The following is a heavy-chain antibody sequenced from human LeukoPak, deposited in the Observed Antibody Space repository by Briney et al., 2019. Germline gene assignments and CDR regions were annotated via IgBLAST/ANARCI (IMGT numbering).Heavy chain of an antibody. CDR1: GFTLWDYV. J-gene: IGHJ3*02. D-gene: IGHD3-22*01. V-gene: IGHV3-49*04. CDR2: IRSKAYGGTT. CDR3: TRRYNYDSSGYYYVRDAFDI. Sequence: GGSLRLPCTASGFTLWDYVMSWVRQAPGKGLEGVGFIRSKAYGGTTKNAASVKGRITISRDDSRSIAYLQMNSLKTEDTAVYYCTRRYNYDSSGYYYVRDAFDIWGQGTMVTVSS.